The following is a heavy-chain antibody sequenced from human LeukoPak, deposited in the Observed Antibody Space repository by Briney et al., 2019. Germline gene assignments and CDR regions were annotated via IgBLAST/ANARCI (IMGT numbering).Heavy chain of an antibody. Sequence: SEILSLTCTVSGGSISSSSYYWGWIRQPPGKGLEWIGSIYYSGSTYYNPSLKSRVTISVDTSKNQFSLKLSSVTAADTAVYYCARAGITMIVVVHPDAFDIWGQGTMVTVSS. CDR1: GGSISSSSYY. CDR2: IYYSGST. CDR3: ARAGITMIVVVHPDAFDI. V-gene: IGHV4-39*07. J-gene: IGHJ3*02. D-gene: IGHD3-22*01.